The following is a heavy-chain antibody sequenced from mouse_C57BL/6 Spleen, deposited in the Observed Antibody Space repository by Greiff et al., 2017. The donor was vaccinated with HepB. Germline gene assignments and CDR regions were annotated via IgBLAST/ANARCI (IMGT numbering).Heavy chain of an antibody. Sequence: VQLQQPGTELVKPGASVKLSCKASGYTFTSYWMHWVKQRPGQGLEWIGNINPSNGGTNYNEKFKSKATLTVDKSSSTAYMQLSSLTSEDSAVYYCARDGYYRVRYFDVWCTGTTVTVSS. CDR2: INPSNGGT. CDR1: GYTFTSYW. D-gene: IGHD2-12*01. CDR3: ARDGYYRVRYFDV. J-gene: IGHJ1*03. V-gene: IGHV1-53*01.